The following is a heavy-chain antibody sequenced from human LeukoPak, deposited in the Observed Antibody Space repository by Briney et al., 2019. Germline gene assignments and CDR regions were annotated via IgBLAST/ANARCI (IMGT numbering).Heavy chain of an antibody. J-gene: IGHJ4*02. V-gene: IGHV3-23*01. CDR1: GFTFSSYA. Sequence: GGSLRLSCAASGFTFSSYAMSWVRQAPGKGLEWVSAISGSGGSTYYADSVKGRFTISRDNAKNTLYLQMNSLRAEDTAVYYCARGRGNWNYGIFDYWGQGTLVTVSS. D-gene: IGHD1-7*01. CDR3: ARGRGNWNYGIFDY. CDR2: ISGSGGST.